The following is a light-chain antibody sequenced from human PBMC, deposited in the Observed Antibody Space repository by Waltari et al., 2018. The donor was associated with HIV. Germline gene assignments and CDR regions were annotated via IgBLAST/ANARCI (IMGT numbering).Light chain of an antibody. Sequence: DIQLTQSPSFLSASVGDRVTITCRASQGISSNLAWYQQKPGKAPKLLSYAASTLQSGVPSRFRGSGSGTEFTLTISSLQPVDFATYYCQQLNSYPLITFGQGTRLEIK. CDR2: AAS. CDR3: QQLNSYPLIT. J-gene: IGKJ5*01. V-gene: IGKV1-9*01. CDR1: QGISSN.